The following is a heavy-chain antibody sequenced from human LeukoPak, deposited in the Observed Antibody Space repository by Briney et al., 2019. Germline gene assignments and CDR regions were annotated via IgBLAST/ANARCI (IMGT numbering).Heavy chain of an antibody. Sequence: SETLSLTCTVSGASMSDYYWSWIRQPPGKGLEWIGYIYYTGSTNYNPSLKSRVTMSVDTSKNQISLELSSVTAADSAVYYCARLVRGDLSYYYYYGMDVWGQGTTVTVSS. CDR3: ARLVRGDLSYYYYYGMDV. CDR1: GASMSDYY. V-gene: IGHV4-59*08. CDR2: IYYTGST. D-gene: IGHD3-10*01. J-gene: IGHJ6*02.